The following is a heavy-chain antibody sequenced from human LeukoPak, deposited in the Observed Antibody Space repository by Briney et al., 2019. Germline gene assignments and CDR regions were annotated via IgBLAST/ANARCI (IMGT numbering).Heavy chain of an antibody. CDR3: ARDRGDSSYYYMDV. CDR1: GYTFTSYD. D-gene: IGHD5-18*01. V-gene: IGHV1-8*01. CDR2: MNPNSGNT. Sequence: ASVKVSCKASGYTFTSYDINWVRQATGQGLEWMGWMNPNSGNTGYAQKFQGRVTITADESTSTAYMELSSLRSEDTAVYYCARDRGDSSYYYMDVWGKGTTVSISS. J-gene: IGHJ6*03.